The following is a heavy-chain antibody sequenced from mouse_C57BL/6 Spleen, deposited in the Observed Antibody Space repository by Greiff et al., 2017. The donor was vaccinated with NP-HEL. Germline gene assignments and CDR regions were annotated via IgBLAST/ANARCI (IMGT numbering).Heavy chain of an antibody. J-gene: IGHJ1*03. V-gene: IGHV1-59*01. D-gene: IGHD1-1*01. CDR1: GYTFTSYW. CDR3: ASGSSRYFDV. CDR2: IDPSDSYT. Sequence: QVQLKQPGAELVRPGTSVKLSCKASGYTFTSYWMHWVKQRPGQGLEWIGVIDPSDSYTNYNQKFKGKATLTVDTSSSTAYMQLSSLTSEDSAVYYCASGSSRYFDVWGTGTTVTVSS.